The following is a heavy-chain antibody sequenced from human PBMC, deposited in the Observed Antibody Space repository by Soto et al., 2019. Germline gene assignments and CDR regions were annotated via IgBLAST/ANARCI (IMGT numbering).Heavy chain of an antibody. CDR2: ISGSGGST. V-gene: IGHV3-23*01. Sequence: GSLRLSCAASGLTFSSYSMNWVRQAPGKGLEWVSAISGSGGSTYYADSVKGRFTISRDNSKNTLYLQMNSLRAEDTAVYYCAKAMVRGVITPNYWGQGTLVTVSS. CDR1: GLTFSSYS. D-gene: IGHD3-10*01. CDR3: AKAMVRGVITPNY. J-gene: IGHJ4*02.